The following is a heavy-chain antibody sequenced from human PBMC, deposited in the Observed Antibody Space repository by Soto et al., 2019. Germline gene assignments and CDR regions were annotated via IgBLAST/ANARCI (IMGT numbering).Heavy chain of an antibody. V-gene: IGHV3-49*03. CDR1: GFTFGDYA. CDR3: TRDVERYCISTSCPYYFDY. CDR2: IRSKAYGGTT. Sequence: GGSLRLSCTASGFTFGDYAMSWFRQAPGKGLEWVGFIRSKAYGGTTEYAASVKGRFTISRDDSKSIAYLQMNSLKTEDTAVYYCTRDVERYCISTSCPYYFDYWGQGTLVTVSS. J-gene: IGHJ4*02. D-gene: IGHD2-2*01.